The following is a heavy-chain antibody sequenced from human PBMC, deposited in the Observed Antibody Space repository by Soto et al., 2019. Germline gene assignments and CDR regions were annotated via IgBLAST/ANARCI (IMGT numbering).Heavy chain of an antibody. CDR3: AGSKNGGESFDD. Sequence: SGTLSLTCTVSGVSIRSYFWSWIRQPPGKGLEWIGYTYYTADTKYSPSLESRATISADPSKKQFSLSLSPVSAADTALYFWAGSKNGGESFDDWGQGALVTVSS. CDR2: TYYTADT. J-gene: IGHJ1*01. V-gene: IGHV4-59*01. D-gene: IGHD3-16*01. CDR1: GVSIRSYF.